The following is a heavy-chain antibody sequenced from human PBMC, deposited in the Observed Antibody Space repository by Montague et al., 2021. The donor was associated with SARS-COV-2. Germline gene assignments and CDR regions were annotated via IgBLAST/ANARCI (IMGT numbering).Heavy chain of an antibody. CDR1: GAWYSGED. CDR3: ASLTLGYCSSTSCYSDWFDP. CDR2: ISQKRRT. Sequence: SETLSLTCSRLGAWYSGEDRKRTRLNPRNQPDSNGEISQKRRTNYNPSLKSRVTISVDTSKNQFSLKLSSVTAADTAVYYCASLTLGYCSSTSCYSDWFDPWGQGTLVTVSS. D-gene: IGHD2-2*02. V-gene: IGHV4-34*01. J-gene: IGHJ5*02.